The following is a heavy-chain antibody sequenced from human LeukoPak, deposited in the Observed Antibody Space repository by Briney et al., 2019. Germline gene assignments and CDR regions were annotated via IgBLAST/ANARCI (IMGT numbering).Heavy chain of an antibody. D-gene: IGHD3-22*01. V-gene: IGHV3-30*18. CDR1: GFTFSSYS. J-gene: IGHJ4*02. CDR3: AKERYYYDSSGYYFDY. Sequence: GGSLRLSCAASGFTFSSYSMNWVRQAPGKGLEWVAVISYDGSNKYYADSVKGRFTISRDNSKNTLYLQMNSLRAEDTAVYYCAKERYYYDSSGYYFDYWGQGTLVTVSS. CDR2: ISYDGSNK.